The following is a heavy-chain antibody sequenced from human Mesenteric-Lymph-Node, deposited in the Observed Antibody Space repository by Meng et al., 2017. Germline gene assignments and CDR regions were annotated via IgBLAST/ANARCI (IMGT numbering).Heavy chain of an antibody. V-gene: IGHV4-39*07. CDR2: IYYSGST. J-gene: IGHJ4*02. Sequence: LETLSLTCTVSGGSISSSSYYWGWIRQPPGKGLEWIGSIYYSGSTYYNPSLKSRVTISVDTSKNQFSLKLSSVTAADTAVHYCASLGIQLWIDYWGQGTLVTVSS. CDR1: GGSISSSSYY. D-gene: IGHD5-18*01. CDR3: ASLGIQLWIDY.